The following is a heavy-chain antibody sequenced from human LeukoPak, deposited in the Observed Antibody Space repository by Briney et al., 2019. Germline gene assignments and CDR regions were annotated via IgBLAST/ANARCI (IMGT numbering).Heavy chain of an antibody. Sequence: GGSLRLSCAASRFTFNTYAVNWVRQAPGNGLEWVSGINGNGYITYYADSVRGRFTISRDNSQNTLYLQMNSLRAEDTAVYYCARVNRDCGGGSCYSYDYWGQGTLVTVSS. V-gene: IGHV3-23*01. CDR2: INGNGYIT. CDR3: ARVNRDCGGGSCYSYDY. CDR1: RFTFNTYA. J-gene: IGHJ4*02. D-gene: IGHD2-15*01.